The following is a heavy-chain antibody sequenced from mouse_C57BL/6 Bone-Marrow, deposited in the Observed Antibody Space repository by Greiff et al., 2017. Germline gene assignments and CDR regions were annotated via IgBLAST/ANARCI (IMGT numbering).Heavy chain of an antibody. Sequence: EVQLQQSGAELVRPGASVKLSCTASGFNIKDDYMHWVKQRPEQGLAWIGWIDPENGDTEYASKFQGKATRTADTSSNTAYLQLSSLTSEDTAVYYCTKAYSSNCPYAMDYWGQGTSVTVSS. CDR2: IDPENGDT. V-gene: IGHV14-4*01. CDR1: GFNIKDDY. D-gene: IGHD2-5*01. J-gene: IGHJ4*01. CDR3: TKAYSSNCPYAMDY.